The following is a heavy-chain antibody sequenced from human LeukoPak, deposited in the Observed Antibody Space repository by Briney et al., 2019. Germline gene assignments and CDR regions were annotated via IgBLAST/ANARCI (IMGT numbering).Heavy chain of an antibody. CDR1: GYTISSGYY. Sequence: PSETPSLTCAVSGYTISSGYYWGWIRQPPGKGLEWIGSIYHSGSTYYNPSLKSRVTISVDTSKNQFSLKLSSVTAADTAVYYCARAARYSGYDGLLKRYYFDYWGQGTLVTVSS. CDR3: ARAARYSGYDGLLKRYYFDY. V-gene: IGHV4-38-2*01. J-gene: IGHJ4*02. D-gene: IGHD5-12*01. CDR2: IYHSGST.